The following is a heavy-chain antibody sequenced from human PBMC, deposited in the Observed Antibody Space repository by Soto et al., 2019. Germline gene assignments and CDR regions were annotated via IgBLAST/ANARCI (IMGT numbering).Heavy chain of an antibody. D-gene: IGHD3-16*01. J-gene: IGHJ4*02. Sequence: PEGSLRLSCAGSGFPFSRYWMHWVRQVPGKGLMWVANVVPDGSGTTYADSVKGRFTVSRDNAKNILYLQMNSLRVEDTALYYCARDVNSEPFGLWRQRTLFTAAS. CDR2: VVPDGSGT. CDR3: ARDVNSEPFGL. V-gene: IGHV3-74*01. CDR1: GFPFSRYW.